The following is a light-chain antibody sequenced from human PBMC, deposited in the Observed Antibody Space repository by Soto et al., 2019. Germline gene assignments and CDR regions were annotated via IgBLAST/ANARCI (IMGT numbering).Light chain of an antibody. Sequence: QSVLTQPPSASGTPGQRVTISCSGSSSNIGSNTVNWYQQLPGTAPKLLIYNNNQRPSGVPDRFSGSKSGTSASLAISGLQSEDEADYYCAAWDDSLNAYVFGSGTKLT. CDR3: AAWDDSLNAYV. J-gene: IGLJ1*01. CDR2: NNN. CDR1: SSNIGSNT. V-gene: IGLV1-44*01.